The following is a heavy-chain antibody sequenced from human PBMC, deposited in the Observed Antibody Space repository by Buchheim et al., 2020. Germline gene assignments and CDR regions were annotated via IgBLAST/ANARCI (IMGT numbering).Heavy chain of an antibody. D-gene: IGHD3-9*01. Sequence: EVQLVESGGGLVQPGGSLRLSCAASGFTFSSYAMSWVRQAPGKGLEWVSAISGSGGSTYYADSVKGRFTISREHSNNTLYLQMNSLRAEDTAVYYCAKDRYYDILTGGGFDYWGQGTL. CDR2: ISGSGGST. CDR1: GFTFSSYA. CDR3: AKDRYYDILTGGGFDY. V-gene: IGHV3-23*04. J-gene: IGHJ4*02.